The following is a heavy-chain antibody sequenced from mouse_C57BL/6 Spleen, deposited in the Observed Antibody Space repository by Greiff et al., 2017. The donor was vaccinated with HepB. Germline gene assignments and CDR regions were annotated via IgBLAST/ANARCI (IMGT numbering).Heavy chain of an antibody. CDR1: GYSITSGYY. Sequence: DVHLVESGPGLVKPSQSLSLTCSVPGYSITSGYYWNWIRQFPGNKLEWMGYISYDGSNNYNPSLKNRISITRDTSKNQFFLKLNSVTTEDTATYYCARDLDYWGQGTTLTVSS. CDR2: ISYDGSN. V-gene: IGHV3-6*01. CDR3: ARDLDY. J-gene: IGHJ2*01.